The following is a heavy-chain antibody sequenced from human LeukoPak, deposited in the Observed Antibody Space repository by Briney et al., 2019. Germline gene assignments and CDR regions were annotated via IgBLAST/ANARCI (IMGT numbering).Heavy chain of an antibody. CDR3: ARDEETVAGPNGFDL. J-gene: IGHJ4*02. D-gene: IGHD6-19*01. Sequence: PGGSLRLSCAASEFAFSSYSMNWFRQAPGKGLEWVASITSGSKYIFYADSVRGRFTISRDNAENSLFLHMKSLRADDTGVYFCARDEETVAGPNGFDLWGQGTLVTVSS. CDR2: ITSGSKYI. CDR1: EFAFSSYS. V-gene: IGHV3-21*01.